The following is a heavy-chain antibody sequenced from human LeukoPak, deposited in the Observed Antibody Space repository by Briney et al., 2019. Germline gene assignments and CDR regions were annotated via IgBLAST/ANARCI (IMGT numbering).Heavy chain of an antibody. CDR3: ARVEVGPVYSSSWYEKYFDY. Sequence: PSETLSLTCAVYGGSFSGYYWSWIRQHPGKGLEWIGYIYYSGSTYYNPSLKSRVTISVDTSKNQFSLKLSSVTAADTAVYYCARVEVGPVYSSSWYEKYFDYWGQGTLVTVSS. CDR2: IYYSGST. CDR1: GGSFSGYY. D-gene: IGHD6-13*01. V-gene: IGHV4-31*11. J-gene: IGHJ4*02.